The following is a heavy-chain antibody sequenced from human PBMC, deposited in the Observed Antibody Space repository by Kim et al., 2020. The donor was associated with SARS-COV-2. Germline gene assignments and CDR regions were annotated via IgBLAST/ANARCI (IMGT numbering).Heavy chain of an antibody. CDR2: IKKKTQRRKT. Sequence: GGSLRLSCAASGFIFSDAWMSWVRQAPGKGLEWVGRIKKKTQRRKTDYSAPVRGRFTIASDDSQRMVYLQINGLENEDTGYYFCTAELHISTRYCHGYWG. J-gene: IGHJ4*01. D-gene: IGHD2-15*01. CDR3: TAELHISTRYCHGY. V-gene: IGHV3-15*01. CDR1: GFIFSDAW.